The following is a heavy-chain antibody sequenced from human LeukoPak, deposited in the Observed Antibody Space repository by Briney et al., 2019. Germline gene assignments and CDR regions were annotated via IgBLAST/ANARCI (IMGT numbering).Heavy chain of an antibody. V-gene: IGHV4-39*01. D-gene: IGHD5-12*01. J-gene: IGHJ4*02. CDR3: ARHVGYEYFDY. CDR1: GVSISSSGYY. CDR2: IYYSGTT. Sequence: SETLSLTCTVSGVSISSSGYYWGWIRQPPGKGPEWIGSIYYSGTTYYNPSLKSRVAISVDTSKNQFSLKLSSVTAADTAVYYRARHVGYEYFDYWGQGALVTVSS.